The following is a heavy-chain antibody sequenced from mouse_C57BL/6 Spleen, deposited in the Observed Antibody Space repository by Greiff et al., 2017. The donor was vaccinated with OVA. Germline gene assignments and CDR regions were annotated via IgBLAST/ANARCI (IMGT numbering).Heavy chain of an antibody. D-gene: IGHD2-5*01. CDR2: IFPGSGST. V-gene: IGHV1-75*01. CDR1: GYTFTDYY. CDR3: ARHYSNYGGGYYYAMDY. J-gene: IGHJ4*01. Sequence: QVQLQQSGPELVKPGASVKISCKASGYTFTDYYINWVKQRPGQGLEWIGWIFPGSGSTYYNEKFKGKATLTVDKSSSTAYMLLSSLTSEDSAVYFCARHYSNYGGGYYYAMDYWGQGTSVTVSS.